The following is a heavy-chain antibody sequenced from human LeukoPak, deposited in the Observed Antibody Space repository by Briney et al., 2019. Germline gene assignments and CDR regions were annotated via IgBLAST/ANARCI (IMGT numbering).Heavy chain of an antibody. D-gene: IGHD7-27*01. CDR2: MNPNSGNT. Sequence: ASVKVSCKASGYTFTSYDINWVRQATGHGLEWMGWMNPNSGNTGYAQKFQGRVTMTRNTSISTAYMELSSLRSEDTAVYYCATGRATHDAFDIWGQGTMVTVSS. J-gene: IGHJ3*02. CDR3: ATGRATHDAFDI. CDR1: GYTFTSYD. V-gene: IGHV1-8*01.